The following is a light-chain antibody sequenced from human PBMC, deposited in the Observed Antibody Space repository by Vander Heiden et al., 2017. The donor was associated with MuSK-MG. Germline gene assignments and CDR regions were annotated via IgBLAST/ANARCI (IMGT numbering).Light chain of an antibody. Sequence: EDVLKRSTCTLSLSPRERATLSCSASQSVRSSYLAWYQQKPGQAPTLLIYGASSRPTGLPDRFSGSVSGTHFTLTICRLEPEDFAVYYCQHEGSSPLTFGGGTKVEIK. J-gene: IGKJ4*01. CDR1: QSVRSSY. CDR2: GAS. V-gene: IGKV3-20*01. CDR3: QHEGSSPLT.